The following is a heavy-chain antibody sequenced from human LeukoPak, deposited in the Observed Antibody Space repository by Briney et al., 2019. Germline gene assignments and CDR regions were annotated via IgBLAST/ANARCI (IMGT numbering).Heavy chain of an antibody. D-gene: IGHD5-24*01. Sequence: ASLKVSCKASGYRFTSFDISWVRLAAGQGLEWMGWMNPNSGNTSYAQKFKGRVSMTRDTSINTAYMELNSLASEGTSGYCCTIVTRYNYGMDVWGQGATVTVSS. CDR1: GYRFTSFD. CDR2: MNPNSGNT. J-gene: IGHJ6*02. CDR3: TIVTRYNYGMDV. V-gene: IGHV1-8*01.